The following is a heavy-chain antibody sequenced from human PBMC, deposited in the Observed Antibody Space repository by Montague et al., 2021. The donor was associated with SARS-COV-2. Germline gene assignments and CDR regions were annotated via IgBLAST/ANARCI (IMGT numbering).Heavy chain of an antibody. CDR3: ARVGRGSSWYEVAFDI. CDR1: GGSISRYS. V-gene: IGHV4-59*01. J-gene: IGHJ3*02. CDR2: IYNGGST. D-gene: IGHD6-13*01. Sequence: SETLSLTCTVSGGSISRYSWTWIRQPPGKGLGWIGYIYNGGSTNYNPSXXSRVTISVDTSKNQFSLKLSSVAAADTAVYYCARVGRGSSWYEVAFDIWGQGTMVTVSS.